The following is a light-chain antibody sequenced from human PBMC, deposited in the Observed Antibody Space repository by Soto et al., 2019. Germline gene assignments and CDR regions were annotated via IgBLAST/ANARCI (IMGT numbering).Light chain of an antibody. Sequence: QSVLTQPASVSGSPGQSITISCSGTTSDVGIYNLVSWYQQHPGKAPKLVIYDVDKRPSGVSNRFSRSRSGNTASLTISGLLSEGEVIYYCSTYAGSRWVFGGGTKLTVL. J-gene: IGLJ3*02. CDR2: DVD. CDR3: STYAGSRWV. V-gene: IGLV2-23*02. CDR1: TSDVGIYNL.